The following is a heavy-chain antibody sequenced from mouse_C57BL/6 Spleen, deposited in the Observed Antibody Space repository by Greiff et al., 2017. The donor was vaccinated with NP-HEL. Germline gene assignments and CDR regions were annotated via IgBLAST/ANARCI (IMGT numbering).Heavy chain of an antibody. J-gene: IGHJ2*01. CDR2: INPNNGGT. Sequence: VQLQQSGPELVKPGASVKISCKASGYTFTDYYMNWVKQSHGKSLEWIGDINPNNGGTSYNQKFKGKATLTVDKSSSTAYMELRSLTSEDSAVYYCASRGREGDYWGQGTTLTVSS. D-gene: IGHD3-3*01. CDR3: ASRGREGDY. V-gene: IGHV1-26*01. CDR1: GYTFTDYY.